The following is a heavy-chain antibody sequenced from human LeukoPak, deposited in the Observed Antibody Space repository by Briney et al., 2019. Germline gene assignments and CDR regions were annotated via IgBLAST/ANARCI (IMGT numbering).Heavy chain of an antibody. J-gene: IGHJ4*02. V-gene: IGHV4-39*01. CDR1: GGSISSSSYY. D-gene: IGHD3-3*01. CDR3: ARRPTVFGVVINDYFDY. CDR2: IYYSGST. Sequence: PSETLSLTCTVSGGSISSSSYYWGWIRQPPGKGLEWIRGIYYSGSTYYNPSLKSRVTISVDTSKNQFSLKLSSVTAADTAVYYCARRPTVFGVVINDYFDYWGQGTLVTVSS.